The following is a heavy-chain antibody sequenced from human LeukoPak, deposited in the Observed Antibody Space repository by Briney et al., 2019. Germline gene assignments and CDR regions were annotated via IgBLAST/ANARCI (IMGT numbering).Heavy chain of an antibody. Sequence: PSVTLSLTCTVSGGSISSYYWSWIRQPPGKGLEWIGYIYYSGSTNYNPSLKSRVTISVDTSKNQFSLKLSSVTAADTAVYYCARLPHYYYYGMDVWGQGTTVTVSS. J-gene: IGHJ6*02. CDR2: IYYSGST. V-gene: IGHV4-59*01. CDR1: GGSISSYY. CDR3: ARLPHYYYYGMDV.